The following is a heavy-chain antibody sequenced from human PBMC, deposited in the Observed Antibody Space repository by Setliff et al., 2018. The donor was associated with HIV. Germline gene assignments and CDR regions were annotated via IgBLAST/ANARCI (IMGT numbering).Heavy chain of an antibody. D-gene: IGHD3-10*01. CDR1: GASISSGDYY. J-gene: IGHJ6*03. V-gene: IGHV4-61*02. CDR3: ARGRDGELFTKEGNYYYYVDV. CDR2: SQASGST. Sequence: PSETLSLTCTVSGASISSGDYYWSWIRRPAGKGLEWIGRSQASGSTNYNPSLKSRLTISVDPSKNQLSLNLNSVTAADTAVYYCARGRDGELFTKEGNYYYYVDVWGKGTTVTVSS.